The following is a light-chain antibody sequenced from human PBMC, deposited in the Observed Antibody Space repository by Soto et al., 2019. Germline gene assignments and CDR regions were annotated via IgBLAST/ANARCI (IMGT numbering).Light chain of an antibody. CDR1: QGISKY. CDR2: AAS. J-gene: IGKJ4*01. CDR3: QKYKSEPLI. V-gene: IGKV1-27*01. Sequence: DIQMTQSPSSLSASVGSRVTITCRASQGISKYLAWYQQKPGKVPKLLIYAASALQSGVPSRFSGSGSGTVFTLTISSLQPEDVATYYWQKYKSEPLIFGGGTKVEIK.